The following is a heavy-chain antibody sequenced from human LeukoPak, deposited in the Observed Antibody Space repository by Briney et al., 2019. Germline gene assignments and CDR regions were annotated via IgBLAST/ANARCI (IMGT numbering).Heavy chain of an antibody. J-gene: IGHJ6*02. CDR3: ARDYRVVPAAMPENYYYYGMDV. CDR2: ISAYNGNT. V-gene: IGHV1-18*01. Sequence: ASVKVSCKASGGIFNSFTVNWVRQAPGQGLEWMGWISAYNGNTNYAQKLQGRVTMTTDTSTSTAYMELRSLRSDDTAVYYCARDYRVVPAAMPENYYYYGMDVWGQGTTVTVSS. CDR1: GGIFNSFT. D-gene: IGHD2-2*01.